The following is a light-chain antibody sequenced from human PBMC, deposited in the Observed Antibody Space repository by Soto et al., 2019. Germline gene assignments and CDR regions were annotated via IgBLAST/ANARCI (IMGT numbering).Light chain of an antibody. J-gene: IGLJ3*02. CDR3: QSYDSSLSGSV. CDR2: DNS. CDR1: SSNIGAGYN. Sequence: QSVLTQPPSVSGAPGQRVTISCTGSSSNIGAGYNVHWYQKLPGTAPKLLIYDNSNRPSGVPDRFSGSKSVTSASLAITGLQAGDEADYYCQSYDSSLSGSVFGGGTKLTVL. V-gene: IGLV1-40*01.